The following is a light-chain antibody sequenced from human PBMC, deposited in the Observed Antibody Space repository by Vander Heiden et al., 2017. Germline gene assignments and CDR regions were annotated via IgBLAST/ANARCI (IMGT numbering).Light chain of an antibody. Sequence: DIQMTQAPSTMSASVGDRENINCRPSQSIRSRLAWYQQKPVKAPKLLIYKASSLESGVPSRFSGSGSGTEFTLTIISRQPDDFATYYCQQYNSYPRWTFGQGTKVEIK. CDR1: QSIRSR. CDR2: KAS. CDR3: QQYNSYPRWT. V-gene: IGKV1-5*03. J-gene: IGKJ1*01.